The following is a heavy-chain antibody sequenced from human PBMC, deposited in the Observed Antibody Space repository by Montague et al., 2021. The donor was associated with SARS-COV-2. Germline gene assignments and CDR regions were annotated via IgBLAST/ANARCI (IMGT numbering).Heavy chain of an antibody. V-gene: IGHV4-59*01. CDR3: AREFRIELWQTNWYFGL. CDR2: IYNSGTT. J-gene: IGHJ2*01. CDR1: GDSISSYY. D-gene: IGHD3-16*01. Sequence: SETLSLTCTVSGDSISSYYWNWIRQPPGKGLEWIGYIYNSGTTNYNPSVKSRVTISVDTSKNQFSLKLNSVTAADTAVYYCAREFRIELWQTNWYFGLWGRGTLVTASS.